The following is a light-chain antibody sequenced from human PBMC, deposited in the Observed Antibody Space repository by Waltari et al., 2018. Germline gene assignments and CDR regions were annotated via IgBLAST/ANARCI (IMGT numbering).Light chain of an antibody. J-gene: IGLJ2*01. V-gene: IGLV2-11*01. Sequence: QSALTQPRSVSGSPGQSVTISCPGTSSDVGDYNYVSWYQQHPDKAPKLMLYDVTKRPSGVPDRFSGSKSGNTASLTISGLRAEDEADYYCCSYAGSYSFVFGGGTKLTVL. CDR3: CSYAGSYSFV. CDR2: DVT. CDR1: SSDVGDYNY.